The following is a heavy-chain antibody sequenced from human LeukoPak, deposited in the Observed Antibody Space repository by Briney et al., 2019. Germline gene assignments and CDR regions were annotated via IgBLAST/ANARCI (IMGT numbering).Heavy chain of an antibody. D-gene: IGHD4-23*01. CDR3: AKALYGGNTV. J-gene: IGHJ4*02. Sequence: GGSLTLSCAASGFTFSTYAMGWVRQAPGEGLRWVSSISGNGVTTYYADSVKGRFTISRDNSKNTLYLQMNSLRAEDTTLYYCAKALYGGNTVWGQGTLVTVSS. CDR1: GFTFSTYA. V-gene: IGHV3-23*01. CDR2: ISGNGVTT.